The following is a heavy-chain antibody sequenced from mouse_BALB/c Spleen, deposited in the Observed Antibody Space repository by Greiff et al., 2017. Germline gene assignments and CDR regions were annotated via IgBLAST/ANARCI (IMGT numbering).Heavy chain of an antibody. D-gene: IGHD2-14*01. CDR2: IHYSGST. CDR3: ARWGYDGAMDY. Sequence: EVQLQQSGPDLVKPSQSLSLTCTVTGYSITSGYSWPWIRQFPGNKLEWMGYIHYSGSTNYNPSLKSRISITRDTSKNQFFLQLNSVTTEDTATYYCARWGYDGAMDYWGQGTSVTVSS. V-gene: IGHV3-1*02. J-gene: IGHJ4*01. CDR1: GYSITSGYS.